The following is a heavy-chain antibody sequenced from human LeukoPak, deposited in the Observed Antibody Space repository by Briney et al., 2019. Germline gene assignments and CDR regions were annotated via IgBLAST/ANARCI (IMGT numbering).Heavy chain of an antibody. CDR3: ARDLNYYATDY. D-gene: IGHD1-7*01. V-gene: IGHV3-7*01. J-gene: IGHJ4*02. CDR1: GFTSSAFW. CDR2: IGQDGTGN. Sequence: PGGSLRLSCVASGFTSSAFWMSWVRQAPGKGLEWVANIGQDGTGNHYVDSVKGRFTISRDNAKNSLYLQMNRLRADDTAVYYCARDLNYYATDYWGQGTLVTVSS.